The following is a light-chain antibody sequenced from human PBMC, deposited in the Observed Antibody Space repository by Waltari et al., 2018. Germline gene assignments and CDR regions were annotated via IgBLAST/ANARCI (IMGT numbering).Light chain of an antibody. CDR3: SDNTSRSTFV. Sequence: QSALTQPAPASGSPGRPSTISSTATSSDVSGYDYVSRYHQHPGEAPQLIIYYVNKRASGVCTRFSGSKSGNTASLTRSEVEDEDDSYYYCSDNTSRSTFVFGGGTKVTVV. CDR2: YVN. J-gene: IGLJ2*01. V-gene: IGLV2-14*01. CDR1: SSDVSGYDY.